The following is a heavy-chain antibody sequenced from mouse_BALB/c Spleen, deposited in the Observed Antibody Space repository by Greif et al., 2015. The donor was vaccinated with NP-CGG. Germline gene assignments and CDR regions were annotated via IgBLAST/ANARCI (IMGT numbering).Heavy chain of an antibody. J-gene: IGHJ2*01. Sequence: QVQLQQPGAELAKPGASVKMSCKASGYTFTSYWMHWVKQRPGQGLEWIGYINPSTGYTEYNQKFKDKATLTADKSSSTAYMQLSSLTSGDSAVYYCANYYGSSYYFDYWGQGTTLTVSS. CDR3: ANYYGSSYYFDY. CDR1: GYTFTSYW. CDR2: INPSTGYT. V-gene: IGHV1-7*01. D-gene: IGHD1-1*01.